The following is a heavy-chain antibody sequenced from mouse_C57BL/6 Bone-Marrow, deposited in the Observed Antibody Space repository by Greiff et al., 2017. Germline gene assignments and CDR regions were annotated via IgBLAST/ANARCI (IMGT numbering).Heavy chain of an antibody. Sequence: VQLQQSGAELVRPGASVKLSCTASGFNIKDDYMHWVKQRPEQGLEWIGWIDPENGDTEYASNFQGKATITADTSSNTSYLQLSSLTSADTAVYYCTGGLRTGVWGTGTTVTVSS. V-gene: IGHV14-4*01. CDR1: GFNIKDDY. J-gene: IGHJ1*03. D-gene: IGHD2-2*01. CDR3: TGGLRTGV. CDR2: IDPENGDT.